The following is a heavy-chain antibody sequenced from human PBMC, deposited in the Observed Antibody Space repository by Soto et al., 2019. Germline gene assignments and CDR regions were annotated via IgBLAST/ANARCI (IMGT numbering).Heavy chain of an antibody. Sequence: ASVKVSCKASGYTFTSYGISWVRQAPGQGLEWMGWISAYNGNTNYAQKLQGRVTMTTDTSTSTAYMELRSLRSDDTAVYYCARDGQQLKSYNWFDPWGQGTLVTVSS. D-gene: IGHD6-13*01. CDR3: ARDGQQLKSYNWFDP. V-gene: IGHV1-18*01. CDR2: ISAYNGNT. CDR1: GYTFTSYG. J-gene: IGHJ5*02.